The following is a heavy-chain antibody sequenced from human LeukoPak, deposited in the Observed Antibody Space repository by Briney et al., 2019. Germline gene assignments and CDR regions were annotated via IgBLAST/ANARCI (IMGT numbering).Heavy chain of an antibody. D-gene: IGHD2-15*01. CDR2: ISGSGTDT. Sequence: GGSLRLSCGGSGFTFSSYAMSWVRQAPGKGLEWVSAISGSGTDTFYANSVKGRSTISRDNPKNTLYLQMNSLRAEDTAVYYCAKGGGSSCYSPSDYWGQGTLVTVSS. J-gene: IGHJ4*02. CDR1: GFTFSSYA. V-gene: IGHV3-23*01. CDR3: AKGGGSSCYSPSDY.